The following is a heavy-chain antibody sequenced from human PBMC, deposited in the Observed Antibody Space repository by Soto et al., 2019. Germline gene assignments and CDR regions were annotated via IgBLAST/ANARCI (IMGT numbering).Heavy chain of an antibody. Sequence: QVQLQQWGAGLLKPSETLSLTCAVYGGSFSGYYWSWIRQPPGKGLEWIGEINHSGSTNYNPSLKSRVTISVDTSKNQFSLKLSSVTAADTAVYYCARGWFEYSSSALDYWGQGTLVTVSS. V-gene: IGHV4-34*01. J-gene: IGHJ4*02. CDR1: GGSFSGYY. CDR2: INHSGST. CDR3: ARGWFEYSSSALDY. D-gene: IGHD6-6*01.